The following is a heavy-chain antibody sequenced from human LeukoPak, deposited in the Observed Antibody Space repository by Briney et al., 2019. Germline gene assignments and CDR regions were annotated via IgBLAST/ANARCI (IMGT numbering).Heavy chain of an antibody. Sequence: GSSVKVSCKASGYTFTSYGISWVRQAPGQGLEWMGWISAYNGNTNYAQKLQGRVTMTTDTSTSTAYMELRSLRSDDTAVYYCARTVRSELRFLEWLPDYWGQGTLVTVSS. CDR1: GYTFTSYG. J-gene: IGHJ4*02. D-gene: IGHD3-3*01. CDR3: ARTVRSELRFLEWLPDY. V-gene: IGHV1-18*01. CDR2: ISAYNGNT.